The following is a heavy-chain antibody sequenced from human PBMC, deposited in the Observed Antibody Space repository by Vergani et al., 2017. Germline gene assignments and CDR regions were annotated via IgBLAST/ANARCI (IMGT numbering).Heavy chain of an antibody. CDR1: GGSISTGGYY. D-gene: IGHD2-2*01. CDR2: VYDSGNT. Sequence: QVHLQESGPGLVKPSETLSLSCTVSGGSISTGGYYWTWIRQRPGKALEWIGFVYDSGNTYYTPSLEGRVSISADTSKNQFSLKLNFVTAADTAVYYCARRSYMPAPPTYYSFDFWGRGTLVTVSS. CDR3: ARRSYMPAPPTYYSFDF. V-gene: IGHV4-31*03. J-gene: IGHJ4*02.